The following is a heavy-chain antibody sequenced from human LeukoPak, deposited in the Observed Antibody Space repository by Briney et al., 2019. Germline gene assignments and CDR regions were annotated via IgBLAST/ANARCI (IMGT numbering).Heavy chain of an antibody. CDR1: GRTFSSYA. J-gene: IGHJ6*02. Sequence: ASVKVSCKASGRTFSSYAISWVRQAPGQGLEWMGGIIPIFGTANYAQKFQGRVTITADESTSTAYMELSSLRSEDTAVYYCARVAPDPRTTTYGMDVWGQGTTVTVSS. CDR3: ARVAPDPRTTTYGMDV. CDR2: IIPIFGTA. V-gene: IGHV1-69*13. D-gene: IGHD1-14*01.